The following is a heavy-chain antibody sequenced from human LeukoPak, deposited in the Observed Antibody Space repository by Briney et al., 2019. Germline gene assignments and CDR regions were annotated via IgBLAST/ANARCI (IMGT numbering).Heavy chain of an antibody. J-gene: IGHJ5*02. CDR1: GGSISSSSYY. CDR2: IYYSGST. Sequence: PPETLSLTCTVSGGSISSSSYYWGWIRQPPGKGLEWIGSIYYSGSTYYNPSLKSRVTISVDTSKNQSSLKLSSVTAADTAVYYCATSYIVLMWGGFDPWGQGTLVTVSS. D-gene: IGHD2-8*01. V-gene: IGHV4-39*01. CDR3: ATSYIVLMWGGFDP.